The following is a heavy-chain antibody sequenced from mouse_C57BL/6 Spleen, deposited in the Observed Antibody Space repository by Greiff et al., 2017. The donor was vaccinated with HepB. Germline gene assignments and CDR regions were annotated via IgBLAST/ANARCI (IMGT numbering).Heavy chain of an antibody. Sequence: QVQLQQSGPELVKPGASVKISCKASGYSFTSYYIHWVKQRPGQGLEWIGWIYPGSGNTKYNEKFKGKATLTADTSSSTAYMQLSSLTSEDSAVYYCARSAYYSNPWFAYWGQGTLVTVSA. CDR2: IYPGSGNT. D-gene: IGHD2-5*01. J-gene: IGHJ3*01. CDR1: GYSFTSYY. CDR3: ARSAYYSNPWFAY. V-gene: IGHV1-66*01.